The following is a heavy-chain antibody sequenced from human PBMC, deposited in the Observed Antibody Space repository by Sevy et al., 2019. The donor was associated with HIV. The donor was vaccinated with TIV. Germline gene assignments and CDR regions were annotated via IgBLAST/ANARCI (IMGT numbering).Heavy chain of an antibody. D-gene: IGHD6-13*01. CDR3: ARVLSRYSSSWEYYYYYGMDV. Sequence: GGSLRLSCAASGFTFSSYSMNWVRQAPGKGLEWVSSISSSSSYIYYADSVKGRFTISRDNAKNLLYLQMNSLRAEDTAVYYCARVLSRYSSSWEYYYYYGMDVWGQGTTVTVSS. CDR2: ISSSSSYI. J-gene: IGHJ6*02. CDR1: GFTFSSYS. V-gene: IGHV3-21*01.